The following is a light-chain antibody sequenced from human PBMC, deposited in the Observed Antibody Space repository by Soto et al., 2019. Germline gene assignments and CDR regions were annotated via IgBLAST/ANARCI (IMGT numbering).Light chain of an antibody. J-gene: IGKJ4*01. CDR1: QSVTSSY. CDR2: GAS. Sequence: EIVLTQSPATLSLSPGERATLSCRASQSVTSSYLAWYQQKPGQSPRLLISGASSRATGIPDRFSGSGSGTDFTLTISRLEPEDFAVYYCQQYGGSPPITFGGGTKVDIK. CDR3: QQYGGSPPIT. V-gene: IGKV3-20*01.